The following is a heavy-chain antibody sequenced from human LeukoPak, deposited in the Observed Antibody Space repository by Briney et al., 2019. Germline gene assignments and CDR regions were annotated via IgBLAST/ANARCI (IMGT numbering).Heavy chain of an antibody. V-gene: IGHV3-23*01. CDR3: AKQSNYYDSSGYCHY. Sequence: GGSLRLSCAASGFTFSSYAMSWLRQAPGKGLEWVSAISGSGGSTYYADSVKGRFTISRDNSKNTLYLQMNSLRAEDTAVYYCAKQSNYYDSSGYCHYWGQGTLVTVSS. D-gene: IGHD3-22*01. J-gene: IGHJ4*02. CDR2: ISGSGGST. CDR1: GFTFSSYA.